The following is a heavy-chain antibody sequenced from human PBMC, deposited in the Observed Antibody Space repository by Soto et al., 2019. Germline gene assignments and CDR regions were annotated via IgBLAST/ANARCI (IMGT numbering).Heavy chain of an antibody. D-gene: IGHD3-3*01. CDR2: MNPNSGNT. J-gene: IGHJ6*02. Sequence: GASVKVSCKASGYTFTSYDINWVRQATGQGLEWMGWMNPNSGNTGYAQKFQGRVTMTRNTSISTAYMELSSLRSEDTAVYYCARGHQPKIITIFGVVIIRPPTYYGMDVWGQGTTVTVSS. CDR3: ARGHQPKIITIFGVVIIRPPTYYGMDV. CDR1: GYTFTSYD. V-gene: IGHV1-8*01.